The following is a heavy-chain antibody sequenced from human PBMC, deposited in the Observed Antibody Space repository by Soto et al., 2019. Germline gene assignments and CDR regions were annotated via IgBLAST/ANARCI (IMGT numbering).Heavy chain of an antibody. Sequence: GESLKISCAASGFTFSSYSMNWVRQAPGKGLECVSSISSSSSYIYYADSVKGRFTISRDNAKNSLYLQMNSLRADDTAVYYCARVSGGVLQLWLDDWGQGTLGTVSS. J-gene: IGHJ5*02. D-gene: IGHD5-18*01. CDR2: ISSSSSYI. V-gene: IGHV3-21*01. CDR1: GFTFSSYS. CDR3: ARVSGGVLQLWLDD.